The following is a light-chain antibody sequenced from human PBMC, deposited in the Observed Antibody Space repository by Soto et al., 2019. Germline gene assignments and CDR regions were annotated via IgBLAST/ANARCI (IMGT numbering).Light chain of an antibody. Sequence: SYELTQPPSVSVAPGQTANITCGGDNLGTKSVHWYQHNPGQAPVLVVYDDTERPAGIPDRFSGSNSGNTATLTITRVEAGHEADYYCQVWDSDGDVVVFGGGTKLTVL. CDR3: QVWDSDGDVVV. J-gene: IGLJ2*01. V-gene: IGLV3-21*02. CDR1: NLGTKS. CDR2: DDT.